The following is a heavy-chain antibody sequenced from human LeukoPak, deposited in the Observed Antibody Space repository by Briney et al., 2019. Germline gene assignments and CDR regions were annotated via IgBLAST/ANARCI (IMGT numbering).Heavy chain of an antibody. V-gene: IGHV4-4*07. CDR1: GGSVSSYY. Sequence: SESLSLTCTVSGGSVSSYYWTWMWQSAGKGLGWSGRVYISGSPIYNPSLKSRVTTSVDTSKTQFALKLRSGTAADTAVYYCAPLSANWFDPWGQGTLVTVSS. CDR2: VYISGSP. CDR3: APLSANWFDP. J-gene: IGHJ5*02.